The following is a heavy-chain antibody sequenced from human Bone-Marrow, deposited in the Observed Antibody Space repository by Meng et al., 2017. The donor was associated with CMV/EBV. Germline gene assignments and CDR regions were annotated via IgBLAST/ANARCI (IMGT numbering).Heavy chain of an antibody. CDR1: GYTFTGYY. J-gene: IGHJ5*02. D-gene: IGHD6-19*01. CDR2: INPNSGGT. CDR3: ARDTGYSSGWDTPSFGGWFDP. Sequence: ASVKVSCKASGYTFTGYYIHWVRQAPGQGLEWMGWINPNSGGTNYAQKFQGRVTMTRDTSISTAYMELSRLRSDDTAVYYCARDTGYSSGWDTPSFGGWFDPWGQGTLVTVSS. V-gene: IGHV1-2*02.